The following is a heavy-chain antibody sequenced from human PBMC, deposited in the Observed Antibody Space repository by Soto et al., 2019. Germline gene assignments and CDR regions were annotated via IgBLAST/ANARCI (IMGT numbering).Heavy chain of an antibody. V-gene: IGHV4-30-4*01. CDR2: INSSGRT. Sequence: QVQLQESGPGLVKPSQTLSLTCSVSGDSISSSDSYWSLIRQAPGKGLEWIGYINSSGRTYCKPSQKSRVSISIDTSTNLFSLRLTSVTVADTGVYFCARFSTLGKDYGVDVWGHGTTVTVSS. J-gene: IGHJ6*02. CDR3: ARFSTLGKDYGVDV. D-gene: IGHD2-2*01. CDR1: GDSISSSDSY.